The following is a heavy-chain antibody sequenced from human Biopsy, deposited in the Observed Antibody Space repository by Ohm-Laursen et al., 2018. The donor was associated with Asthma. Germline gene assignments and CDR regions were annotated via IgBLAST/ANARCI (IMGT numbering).Heavy chain of an antibody. Sequence: SVKVSCKTSGYTLNSAGITWVRQEPGQGLEWMGWISVYNGNTKVAQKLQDRVTMITDTSTSTAYMELRSLRSDDTAVYFCARAVDYSHYYGIDVWGQGTTVTVS. CDR1: GYTLNSAG. CDR3: ARAVDYSHYYGIDV. J-gene: IGHJ6*02. V-gene: IGHV1-18*01. D-gene: IGHD3-10*01. CDR2: ISVYNGNT.